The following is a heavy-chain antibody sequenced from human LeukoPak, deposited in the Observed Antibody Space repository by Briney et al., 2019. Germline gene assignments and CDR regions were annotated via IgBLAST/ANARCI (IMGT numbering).Heavy chain of an antibody. V-gene: IGHV1-8*01. CDR3: ARVISESFNWFDP. J-gene: IGHJ5*02. CDR2: MNPNSGNT. D-gene: IGHD1-26*01. CDR1: GYTFTSYD. Sequence: ASVKVSCKASGYTFTSYDINWVRQATGQGLEWMGWMNPNSGNTGYAQKFQGRVTMTRNTSISTAYMELSSLRSEDTAVYYCARVISESFNWFDPWGQGTLVTVSS.